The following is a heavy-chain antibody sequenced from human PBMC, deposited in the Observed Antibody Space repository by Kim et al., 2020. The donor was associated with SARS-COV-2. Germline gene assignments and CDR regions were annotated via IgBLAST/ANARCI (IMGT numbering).Heavy chain of an antibody. D-gene: IGHD4-4*01. CDR3: ARAGNYSNYDYYYGMDV. CDR1: GYTFTSYY. V-gene: IGHV1-46*01. J-gene: IGHJ6*02. CDR2: INPSGGST. Sequence: ASVKVSCKASGYTFTSYYMHWVRQAPGQGLEWMGIINPSGGSTSYAQKFQGRVTMTRDTSTSTVYMELSSLRSEDTAVYYCARAGNYSNYDYYYGMDVWGQGTTVTVSS.